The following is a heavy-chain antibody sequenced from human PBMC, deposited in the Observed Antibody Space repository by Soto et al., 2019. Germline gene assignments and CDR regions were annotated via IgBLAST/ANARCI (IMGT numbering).Heavy chain of an antibody. V-gene: IGHV4-34*01. CDR3: ARDKYYDFWSGYSDWFDP. Sequence: PSETLSLTCAVYGGSFSGYYWSWIRQPPGKGLEWIGEINHSGSTNYNPSLKSRVTISVDTSKNQFSLKLSSVTAADTAVYYCARDKYYDFWSGYSDWFDPWGQGTLVTVSS. CDR2: INHSGST. J-gene: IGHJ5*02. CDR1: GGSFSGYY. D-gene: IGHD3-3*01.